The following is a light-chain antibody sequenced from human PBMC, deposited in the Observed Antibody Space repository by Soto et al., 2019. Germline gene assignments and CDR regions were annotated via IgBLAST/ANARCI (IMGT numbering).Light chain of an antibody. CDR2: STN. CDR1: SGSVSTSYY. Sequence: QTVVTQEPSFSVSPGGTVTLTCGLSSGSVSTSYYPSWYQQTPGQAPRTLIYSTNTRSSGVSNRFSGSKSGNTASLTISGLQAEDEADYYCSSYTNTNALVLFGGGTKLTVL. CDR3: SSYTNTNALVL. J-gene: IGLJ2*01. V-gene: IGLV8-61*01.